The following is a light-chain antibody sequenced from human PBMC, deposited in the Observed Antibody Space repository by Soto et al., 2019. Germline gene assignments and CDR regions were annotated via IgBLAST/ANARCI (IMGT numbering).Light chain of an antibody. V-gene: IGKV1-39*01. Sequence: DIQMTQSPSTLSASVGDRVTITCRPSQSIDSYLNWYQQKPGKAPSLLIYKESTLQRGVPSRFSGSESGTDFTLTITNLQPEDFATYYCQQTSSTPLTFGGGTKVEIK. CDR1: QSIDSY. CDR3: QQTSSTPLT. CDR2: KES. J-gene: IGKJ4*01.